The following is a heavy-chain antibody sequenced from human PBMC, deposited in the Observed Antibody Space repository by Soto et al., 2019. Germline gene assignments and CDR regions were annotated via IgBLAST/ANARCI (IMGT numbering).Heavy chain of an antibody. CDR1: GFTFSSYA. J-gene: IGHJ6*02. D-gene: IGHD5-12*01. V-gene: IGHV3-30-3*01. CDR3: VRDLSRSGGYEDGYYYYGMDV. CDR2: ISYDGSNK. Sequence: PGGSLRLSCAASGFTFSSYAMHWVRQAPGKGLEWVAVISYDGSNKYYADNVKGRFTIPRDNSKNTLYLQMNSLRAEDTAVYYCVRDLSRSGGYEDGYYYYGMDVWGQGTTVTVSS.